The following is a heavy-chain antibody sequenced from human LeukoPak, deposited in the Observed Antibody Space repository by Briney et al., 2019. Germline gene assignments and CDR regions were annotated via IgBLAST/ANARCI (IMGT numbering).Heavy chain of an antibody. CDR1: GGSISSGGYS. D-gene: IGHD6-19*01. J-gene: IGHJ4*02. CDR2: IYHSGST. Sequence: PSQTLSLTCAVSGGSISSGGYSWSWLRQPPGKGLEWIGYIYHSGSTYYNPSLKSRVTISVDRSKNQFSLKLSSVTAADTAVYYCAREGDGWYDYWGQGTLVTVSS. CDR3: AREGDGWYDY. V-gene: IGHV4-30-2*01.